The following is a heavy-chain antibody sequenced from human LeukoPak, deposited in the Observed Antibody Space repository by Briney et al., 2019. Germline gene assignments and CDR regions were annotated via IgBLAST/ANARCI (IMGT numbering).Heavy chain of an antibody. CDR1: GFTFRSYG. D-gene: IGHD6-19*01. V-gene: IGHV3-23*01. Sequence: GGSLRLSCAASGFTFRSYGMHWVRQAPGKGLQWVSAISGSGGDTYYEDSVKGRFTISRDNSKNMMYLQMNSLRAEDTAVYYCARDSSGWSKNYWGQGNLVTVSS. J-gene: IGHJ4*02. CDR3: ARDSSGWSKNY. CDR2: ISGSGGDT.